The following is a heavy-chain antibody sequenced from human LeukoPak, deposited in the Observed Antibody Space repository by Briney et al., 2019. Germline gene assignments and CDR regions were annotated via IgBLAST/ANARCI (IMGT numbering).Heavy chain of an antibody. Sequence: GGSLRLSCAAPGFTFSTYAMSWVRLAPGKGLEWVSAISANGGSTFYADSVKGRFTVSRDSSKDTLYLQMNSLRAEDTAVYFCARKALGYRLGCGDYWGQGTLVTVSS. CDR3: ARKALGYRLGCGDY. CDR2: ISANGGST. V-gene: IGHV3-23*01. J-gene: IGHJ4*02. CDR1: GFTFSTYA. D-gene: IGHD5-12*01.